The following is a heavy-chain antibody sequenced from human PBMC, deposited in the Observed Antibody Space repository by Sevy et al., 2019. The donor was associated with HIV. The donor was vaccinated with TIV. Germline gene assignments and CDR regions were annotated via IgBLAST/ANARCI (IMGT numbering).Heavy chain of an antibody. J-gene: IGHJ3*02. Sequence: SETLSPTCSVSDDSFSSYYWSWIRQPAGKGLEWIGRVYPSGSTNYNPSLKSRVTMSVDTSKKEFSLKLRSVTAADTAVYYCARGGQWAFDIWGQGTLVTVSS. CDR2: VYPSGST. V-gene: IGHV4-4*07. D-gene: IGHD6-19*01. CDR1: DDSFSSYY. CDR3: ARGGQWAFDI.